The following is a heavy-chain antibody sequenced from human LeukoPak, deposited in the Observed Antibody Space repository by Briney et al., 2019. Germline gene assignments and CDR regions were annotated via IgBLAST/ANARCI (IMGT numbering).Heavy chain of an antibody. D-gene: IGHD3-10*01. J-gene: IGHJ4*02. Sequence: GGSLRLSCAASGFTFSTYAMSWVRQAPGKRLEWVSTISGTGGSTYYADSVKGRFTISRDNSKNTLYLQMNSLRAEDTAVYYCAKGTFYYGSGSHLDHWGQGTLVTVSS. CDR3: AKGTFYYGSGSHLDH. CDR2: ISGTGGST. V-gene: IGHV3-23*01. CDR1: GFTFSTYA.